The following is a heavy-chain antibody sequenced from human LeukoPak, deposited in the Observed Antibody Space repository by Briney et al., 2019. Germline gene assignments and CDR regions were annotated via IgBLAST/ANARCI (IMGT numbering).Heavy chain of an antibody. CDR3: ARDGGYCSSTSCYKGDY. CDR1: GGTFSSYA. J-gene: IGHJ4*02. CDR2: IIPIFGTA. D-gene: IGHD2-2*02. Sequence: ASVKVSCKASGGTFSSYAISWVRQAPGQGLEWMGGIIPIFGTANYAQKFQGRVTITADESTSTAYMELSSLRSEDTAVYYCARDGGYCSSTSCYKGDYWGQGTLVTVSS. V-gene: IGHV1-69*13.